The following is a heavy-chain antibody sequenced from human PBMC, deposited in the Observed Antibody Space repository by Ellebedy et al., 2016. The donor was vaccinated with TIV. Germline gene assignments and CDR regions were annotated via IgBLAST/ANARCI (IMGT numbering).Heavy chain of an antibody. CDR3: ARLTYYDSSRRVFDS. CDR1: GYSFTSYW. D-gene: IGHD3-22*01. CDR2: IDPSDSYT. J-gene: IGHJ4*02. V-gene: IGHV5-10-1*04. Sequence: GESLKISCKGSGYSFTSYWISWVRQMPGKGLEWMGRIDPSDSYTNYSPSFQGQVTISADKSISTAYLQWSSLKASDTAMYYCARLTYYDSSRRVFDSWGQGTLVTVSS.